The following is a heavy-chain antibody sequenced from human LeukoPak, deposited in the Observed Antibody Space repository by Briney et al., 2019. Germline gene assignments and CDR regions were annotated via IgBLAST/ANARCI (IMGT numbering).Heavy chain of an antibody. CDR3: ARGAAAGEVDY. D-gene: IGHD6-13*01. V-gene: IGHV1-69*06. CDR2: IIPVFGTA. Sequence: ASVKVSCKASGGTFSSYAISWVRQAPGQGLEWMGGIIPVFGTANYAQKFQGRVTITADKSTSTAYMELSSLRSEDTAVYYCARGAAAGEVDYWGQGTLVTVSS. CDR1: GGTFSSYA. J-gene: IGHJ4*02.